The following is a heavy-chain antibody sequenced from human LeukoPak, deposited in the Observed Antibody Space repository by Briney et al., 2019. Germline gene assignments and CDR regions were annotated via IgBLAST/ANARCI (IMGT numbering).Heavy chain of an antibody. CDR3: AKGAAGSCGYTRTDY. Sequence: PGGSLRLSCAASGFTFSSYATSWVRQAPGKGLEWVSAISGSGGSTYYADSVKGRFTISRDNSKNTLYLQMNSLRAEDTAVYYCAKGAAGSCGYTRTDYWGQGTLVTVSS. J-gene: IGHJ4*02. CDR2: ISGSGGST. CDR1: GFTFSSYA. V-gene: IGHV3-23*01. D-gene: IGHD5-18*01.